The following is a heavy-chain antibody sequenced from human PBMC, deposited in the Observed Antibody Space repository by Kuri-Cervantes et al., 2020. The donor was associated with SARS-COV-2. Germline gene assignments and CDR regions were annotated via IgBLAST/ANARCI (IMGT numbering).Heavy chain of an antibody. CDR2: ISYAGSTL. CDR1: GFTFSDFA. CDR3: ARDGDY. V-gene: IGHV3-30*04. Sequence: GGSLRLSCAASGFTFSDFAMHWVRQAPGKGLEWLSIISYAGSTLYADSVKGRFTTPRDDSKNALYLQMDSLRDDDTAVYYCARDGDYWGQGTLVTVSS. J-gene: IGHJ4*02.